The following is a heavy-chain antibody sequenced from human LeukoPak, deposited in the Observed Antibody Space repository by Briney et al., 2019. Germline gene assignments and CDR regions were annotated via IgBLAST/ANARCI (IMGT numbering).Heavy chain of an antibody. V-gene: IGHV1-8*01. Sequence: ASVKVSCKASGYTFTSYDINWVRQATGQGLEWMGWMIPNSGNTGYAQKFQGRVTMTTDTSTSTAYMELRSLRSDDTAVYYCARDTQEQQLAIDYYYYYGMDVWGQGTTVTVSS. CDR3: ARDTQEQQLAIDYYYYYGMDV. D-gene: IGHD6-13*01. CDR1: GYTFTSYD. J-gene: IGHJ6*02. CDR2: MIPNSGNT.